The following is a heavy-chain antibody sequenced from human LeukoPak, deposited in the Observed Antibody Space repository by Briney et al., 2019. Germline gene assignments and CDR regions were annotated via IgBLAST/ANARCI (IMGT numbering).Heavy chain of an antibody. J-gene: IGHJ4*02. CDR2: IYHSGSA. V-gene: IGHV4-4*02. Sequence: PSGTLSLTCGVSGGSISSNNWWSWVRQPPGQGPEWIGEIYHSGSANYNPSLKSRVTISVDKSKNQLSLKLISVTAADTAVYYCARDVGTALVTGDYWGQGTLVTVSS. D-gene: IGHD5-18*01. CDR1: GGSISSNNW. CDR3: ARDVGTALVTGDY.